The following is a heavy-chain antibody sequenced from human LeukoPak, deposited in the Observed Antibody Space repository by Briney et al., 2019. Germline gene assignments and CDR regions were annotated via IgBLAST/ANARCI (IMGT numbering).Heavy chain of an antibody. CDR1: GFTFSSYN. CDR3: ARVSSTDWQDDY. CDR2: ISNSGRTI. J-gene: IGHJ4*02. V-gene: IGHV3-48*01. Sequence: GGSLRLSCAASGFTFSSYNINWVRQAPGKGLEWISYISNSGRTIYYADSVKGRFTISRDNAKNSLYLQMNSLRAEDTAVYYCARVSSTDWQDDYWGQGTLVTVSS. D-gene: IGHD6-19*01.